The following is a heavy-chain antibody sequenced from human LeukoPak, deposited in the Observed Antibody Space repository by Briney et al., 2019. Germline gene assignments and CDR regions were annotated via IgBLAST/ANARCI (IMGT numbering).Heavy chain of an antibody. V-gene: IGHV3-7*01. CDR1: GFTFSTYV. Sequence: GGSLRLSCTASGFTFSTYVMHWVRQAPGKGLEWVGNIQEDGSEKYYVDSVKGRFTISRNNAKNSLYLQMNSLRVEDTAVYYCARGGPKGAFDMWDQGTMVTVSS. D-gene: IGHD3/OR15-3a*01. CDR3: ARGGPKGAFDM. J-gene: IGHJ3*02. CDR2: IQEDGSEK.